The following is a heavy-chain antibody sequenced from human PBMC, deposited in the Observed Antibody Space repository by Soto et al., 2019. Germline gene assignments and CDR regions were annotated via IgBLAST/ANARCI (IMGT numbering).Heavy chain of an antibody. CDR3: ARRDLNGIVGIFGSTLDI. J-gene: IGHJ3*02. CDR2: IGYDGNNK. Sequence: QVQLVESGGGWVQPGRSLRLSCEATGFSFTTYGMHWVRQAPGKGLEWVAVIGYDGNNKYYADSVEGRFTISRDNSKNTVYIQMKSLRGDDTAVYYCARRDLNGIVGIFGSTLDIWGQGIVVTVSS. D-gene: IGHD2-21*01. V-gene: IGHV3-33*01. CDR1: GFSFTTYG.